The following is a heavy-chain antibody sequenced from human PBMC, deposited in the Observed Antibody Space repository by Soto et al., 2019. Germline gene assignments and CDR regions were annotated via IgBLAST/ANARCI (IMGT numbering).Heavy chain of an antibody. CDR2: ISHDGNAQ. CDR1: GFILSTYG. J-gene: IGHJ5*02. D-gene: IGHD6-13*01. CDR3: GGDDATSNWYNWLHP. Sequence: GGPRRLSFEASGFILSTYGMHWVRQAPGKGLELVAMISHDGNAQYYVDSVKGRFSVSRDTSKNTLHLHMNSLRSEDTGLYYCGGDDATSNWYNWLHPWGQGTLVTVSS. V-gene: IGHV3-30*03.